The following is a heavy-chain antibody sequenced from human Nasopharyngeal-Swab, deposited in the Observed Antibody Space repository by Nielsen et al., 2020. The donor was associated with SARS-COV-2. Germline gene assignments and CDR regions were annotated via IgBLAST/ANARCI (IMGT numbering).Heavy chain of an antibody. CDR1: GFTFSSYG. J-gene: IGHJ3*02. D-gene: IGHD1-7*01. V-gene: IGHV3-30*03. CDR3: ARGSRTGTTFDAFDI. CDR2: ISYDGSNK. Sequence: GESLKISCAASGFTFSSYGMHWVRQAPGKGLEWVAVISYDGSNKDYADSVKGRFTISRDNSKNTLYLQMNSLRAEDTAVYYCARGSRTGTTFDAFDIWGQGTMVTVSS.